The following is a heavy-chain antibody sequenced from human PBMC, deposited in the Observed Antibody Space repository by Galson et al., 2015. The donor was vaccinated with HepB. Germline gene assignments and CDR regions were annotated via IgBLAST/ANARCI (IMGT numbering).Heavy chain of an antibody. J-gene: IGHJ4*02. CDR1: GFTFSSYS. V-gene: IGHV3-21*01. CDR3: ARGARGKNIAAAGTDFDY. Sequence: SLRLSCAASGFTFSSYSMNWVRQAPGKGLEWVSSISSSSSYIYYADSVKGRFTISRDNAKNSLYLQMNSLRAEDTAVYYCARGARGKNIAAAGTDFDYWGQGTLVTVSS. D-gene: IGHD6-13*01. CDR2: ISSSSSYI.